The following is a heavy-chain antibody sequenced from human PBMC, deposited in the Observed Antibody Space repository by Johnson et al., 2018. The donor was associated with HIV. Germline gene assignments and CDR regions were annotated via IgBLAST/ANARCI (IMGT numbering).Heavy chain of an antibody. Sequence: QVQLVESGGGVVQPGRSLRLSCAASAFTFSRYGMHWVRQAPGKGLEWVALISYDGSNKYYGDSVKGRFTISRDNSKNTLYLQMNSLRAEDTAVYYCARVRRYNWNLGDAFDMWGQGTMVTVSS. CDR3: ARVRRYNWNLGDAFDM. V-gene: IGHV3-30*03. J-gene: IGHJ3*02. D-gene: IGHD1-7*01. CDR1: AFTFSRYG. CDR2: ISYDGSNK.